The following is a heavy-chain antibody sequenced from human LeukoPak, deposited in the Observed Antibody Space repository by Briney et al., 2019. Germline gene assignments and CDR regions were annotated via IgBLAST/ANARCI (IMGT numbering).Heavy chain of an antibody. CDR3: ASMGYYYYYTDV. V-gene: IGHV4-59*01. CDR1: GGSISSYY. Sequence: SETLSLTCTVSGGSISSYYWSWIRQPPGKGLEWIGYIYYSGSTNYNPSLKSRVTISVDTSKNQFSLKLSSVTAADTAVYYCASMGYYYYYTDVWGKGTTVAVSS. J-gene: IGHJ6*03. D-gene: IGHD3-10*01. CDR2: IYYSGST.